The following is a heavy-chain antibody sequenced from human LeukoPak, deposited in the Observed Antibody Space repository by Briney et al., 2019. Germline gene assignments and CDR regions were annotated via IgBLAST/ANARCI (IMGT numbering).Heavy chain of an antibody. V-gene: IGHV4-59*01. Sequence: SETLSLTCTVSGGSISSYYWSWIRQPPGKGLEWIGYIYYSGSTNYNPSLKSRVTISVDTSKNQFSPKLSSVTAADTAVYYCARDAAGTWDNWFDPWGQGTLVTVSS. CDR3: ARDAAGTWDNWFDP. CDR2: IYYSGST. D-gene: IGHD6-13*01. J-gene: IGHJ5*02. CDR1: GGSISSYY.